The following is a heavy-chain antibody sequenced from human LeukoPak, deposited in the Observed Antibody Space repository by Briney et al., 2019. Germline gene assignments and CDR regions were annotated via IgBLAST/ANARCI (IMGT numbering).Heavy chain of an antibody. V-gene: IGHV3-72*01. CDR2: SINKAYSYTT. J-gene: IGHJ4*02. CDR3: ARAGRSGSYGYFDS. CDR1: GFAFSDHY. Sequence: PGGSLRLSSAASGFAFSDHYMDWVRQAPGKGLEWVGRSINKAYSYTTEYAASVKGRFTISRDDSKNSLYLQMDGLKTEDTAVYYCARAGRSGSYGYFDSWGQGTLVTVSS. D-gene: IGHD1-26*01.